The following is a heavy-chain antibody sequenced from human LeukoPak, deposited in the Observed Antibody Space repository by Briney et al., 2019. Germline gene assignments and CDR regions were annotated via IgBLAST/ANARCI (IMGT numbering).Heavy chain of an antibody. D-gene: IGHD3-3*01. CDR1: GFTFSSYA. CDR2: ISGSGGST. V-gene: IGHV3-23*01. J-gene: IGHJ4*02. Sequence: GGSLRLSCAASGFTFSSYAMSWVRQAPGKGLEWVSAISGSGGSTYYADSVKGRFTISRDNSKNTLYLQMNSLRAEDTAVYYCAKKEGEYDFWSGYYTFDYWGQGTLVTVSS. CDR3: AKKEGEYDFWSGYYTFDY.